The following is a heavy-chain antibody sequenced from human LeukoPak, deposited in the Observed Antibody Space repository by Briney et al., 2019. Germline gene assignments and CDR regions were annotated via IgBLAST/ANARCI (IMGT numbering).Heavy chain of an antibody. Sequence: ASVKVSCKASGFTFSNYGFSWVRQAPGQGLEWMGWISVYNGNTNYAQKFQGRVTMTTDTSTSTAYMELRSLRSDDTAVYYCARVEEGSSYYDFWSGYYTARNYYYMDVWGKGTTVTVSS. CDR1: GFTFSNYG. CDR2: ISVYNGNT. D-gene: IGHD3-3*01. J-gene: IGHJ6*03. CDR3: ARVEEGSSYYDFWSGYYTARNYYYMDV. V-gene: IGHV1-18*01.